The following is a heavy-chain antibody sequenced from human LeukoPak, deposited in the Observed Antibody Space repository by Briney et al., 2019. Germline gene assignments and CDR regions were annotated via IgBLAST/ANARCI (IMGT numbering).Heavy chain of an antibody. J-gene: IGHJ4*02. Sequence: SETLSLTCTVSGGSISSDRFYCTWVRQPAGKGLEWIGRIKSSNTNYNPYLKSRVSISLDTSTNQFSLKLSSLAAADTAFYYCARVPDWTYVPDYWGQGTLVTVSS. CDR3: ARVPDWTYVPDY. CDR1: GGSISSDRFY. V-gene: IGHV4-61*02. D-gene: IGHD3-16*01. CDR2: IKSSNT.